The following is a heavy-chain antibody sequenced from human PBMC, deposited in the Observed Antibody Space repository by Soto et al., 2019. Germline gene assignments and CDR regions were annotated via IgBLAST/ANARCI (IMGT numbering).Heavy chain of an antibody. CDR1: GYSFTSYW. J-gene: IGHJ4*02. Sequence: GESLKISCKGSGYSFTSYWISWARQMPGKGLEWMGRIDPSDSYTNYSPSFQGHVTISADKSISTAYLQWSSLKASDTAMYYCATPVIVGVVINDYWGQGTLVTVSS. CDR3: ATPVIVGVVINDY. V-gene: IGHV5-10-1*01. CDR2: IDPSDSYT. D-gene: IGHD3-3*01.